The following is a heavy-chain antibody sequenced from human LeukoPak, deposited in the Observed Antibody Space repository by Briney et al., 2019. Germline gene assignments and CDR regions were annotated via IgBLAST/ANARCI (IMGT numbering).Heavy chain of an antibody. CDR3: ARGYGGNSGYFDY. CDR1: GFTFSNYG. Sequence: GGSLRLSCVASGFTFSNYGMHWVRQAPGKGLEWVSVIWYDGSDKYYADSVKGRFTISRDNSKNALYLQMNSLRAEDTAVYYCARGYGGNSGYFDYWGQGTLVTVSS. J-gene: IGHJ4*02. CDR2: IWYDGSDK. D-gene: IGHD4-23*01. V-gene: IGHV3-33*01.